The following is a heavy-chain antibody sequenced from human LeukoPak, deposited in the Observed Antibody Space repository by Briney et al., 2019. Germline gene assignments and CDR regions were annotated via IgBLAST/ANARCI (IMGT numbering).Heavy chain of an antibody. Sequence: HPGRSLRLSCAAPGFTFSSYGMHWVRQAPGKGLEWVAFIRYDGSNKYYADSVKGRFTISGDNSKNTLYLQMNSLRAEDTAVYYCAKDLHYYGSGSYYPQPLGYWGQGTLVTVSS. CDR2: IRYDGSNK. V-gene: IGHV3-30*02. CDR3: AKDLHYYGSGSYYPQPLGY. J-gene: IGHJ4*02. CDR1: GFTFSSYG. D-gene: IGHD3-10*01.